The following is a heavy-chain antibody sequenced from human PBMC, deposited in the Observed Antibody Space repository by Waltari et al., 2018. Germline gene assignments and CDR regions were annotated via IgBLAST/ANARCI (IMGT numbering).Heavy chain of an antibody. CDR1: GFTFGVVR. J-gene: IGHJ4*02. V-gene: IGHV3-48*01. D-gene: IGHD6-19*01. CDR2: ISASRAAI. Sequence: EVQLVESGGGFVQPGGSLRLSCLGSGFTFGVVRMHWIRQAPGKGLEWVAYISASRAAIYYAESVKGRFTISRDNAKNSLFLQMTNLGVEDTAVYYCATEPAPGAGINYWGQGILVTVSS. CDR3: ATEPAPGAGINY.